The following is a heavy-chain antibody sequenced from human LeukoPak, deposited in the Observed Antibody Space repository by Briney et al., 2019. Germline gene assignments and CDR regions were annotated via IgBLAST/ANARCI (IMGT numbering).Heavy chain of an antibody. CDR3: AKVISTTGKYYYGMDV. Sequence: GGSLRLSCAASGITSSDNFMSWIRQAPGKGLEWISYISKSDGTTYYADTVKGRFTISRDSAKKSVYLYMNSLRAEDTAVYYCAKVISTTGKYYYGMDVWGQGTTVTVSS. D-gene: IGHD1-1*01. CDR1: GITSSDNF. J-gene: IGHJ6*02. CDR2: ISKSDGTT. V-gene: IGHV3-11*01.